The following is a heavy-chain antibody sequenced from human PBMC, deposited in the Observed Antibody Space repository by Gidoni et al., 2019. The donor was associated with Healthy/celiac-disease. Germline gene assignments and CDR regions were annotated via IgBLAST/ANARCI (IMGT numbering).Heavy chain of an antibody. Sequence: VKPSETLSLTCTVSGGSISSYYWSWIRQPPGKGLEWIGYIYYSGSTNYNPSLKSRVTISVDTSKNQFSLKLSSVTAADTAVYYCARDRPYCSSTSCHYYYYYMDVWGKGTTVTVSS. CDR1: GGSISSYY. D-gene: IGHD2-2*01. CDR3: ARDRPYCSSTSCHYYYYYMDV. J-gene: IGHJ6*03. V-gene: IGHV4-59*01. CDR2: IYYSGST.